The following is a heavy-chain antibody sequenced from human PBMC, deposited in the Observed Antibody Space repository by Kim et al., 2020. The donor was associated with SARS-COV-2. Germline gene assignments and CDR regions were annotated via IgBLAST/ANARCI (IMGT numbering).Heavy chain of an antibody. CDR1: GGSISSSSYY. CDR2: IYYSGST. D-gene: IGHD3-22*01. CDR3: ARHYYDSSGPGGD. Sequence: ETLSLTCTVSGGSISSSSYYWGWIRQPPGKGLEWIGSIYYSGSTYYNPSLKSRVTISVDTSKNQFSLKLSSVTAADTAVYYCARHYYDSSGPGGDWGQGTLVTVSS. J-gene: IGHJ4*02. V-gene: IGHV4-39*01.